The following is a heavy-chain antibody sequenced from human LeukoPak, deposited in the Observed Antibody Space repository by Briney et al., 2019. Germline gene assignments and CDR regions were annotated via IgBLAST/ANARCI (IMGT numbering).Heavy chain of an antibody. CDR2: IWYDGSNK. V-gene: IGHV3-33*01. D-gene: IGHD1-14*01. CDR1: GFIFSSYG. Sequence: GGSLRLSCAASGFIFSSYGMHWVRQAPGKGLEWVAVIWYDGSNKYYADSVKGRFTISRDDSKDTLYLQMDSLRAEDTAVYCCVRDGGAGFDYWGQGTLVTVSS. J-gene: IGHJ4*02. CDR3: VRDGGAGFDY.